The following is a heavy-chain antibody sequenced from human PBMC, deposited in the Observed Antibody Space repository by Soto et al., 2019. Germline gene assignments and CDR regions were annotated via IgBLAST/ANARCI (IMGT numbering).Heavy chain of an antibody. CDR2: INAYNGNT. CDR3: ARERTVAGNDY. J-gene: IGHJ4*02. Sequence: ASVKVSCKASGYTFTSYGISWVRQAPGQGLEWMGWINAYNGNTNYAQKLQGRVTMTTDTSTSTAYMELSSLRSEDTAVYYCARERTVAGNDYWGQGTLVTVSS. V-gene: IGHV1-18*01. CDR1: GYTFTSYG. D-gene: IGHD6-19*01.